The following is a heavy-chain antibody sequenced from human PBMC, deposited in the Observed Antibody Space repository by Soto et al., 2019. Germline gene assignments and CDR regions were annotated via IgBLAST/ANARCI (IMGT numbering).Heavy chain of an antibody. V-gene: IGHV3-33*01. Sequence: GGSLRLSCAASGFTFSSYGMHWVRQAPGKGLEWVAVIWYDGSNKYYADSVKGRFTISRDNSKNTLYLQMNSLRAEDTAVYYCARERVDTAMVYYYYYGMDVWGQGTTVTVSS. CDR3: ARERVDTAMVYYYYYGMDV. CDR2: IWYDGSNK. D-gene: IGHD5-18*01. J-gene: IGHJ6*02. CDR1: GFTFSSYG.